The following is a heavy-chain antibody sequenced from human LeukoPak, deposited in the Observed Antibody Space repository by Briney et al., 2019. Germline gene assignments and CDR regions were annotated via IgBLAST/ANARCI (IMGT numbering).Heavy chain of an antibody. CDR3: ARYLDEYSTTNAFDI. Sequence: GASVKVSCKASGGTFSSYTISWVRQAPGQGLEWMGRIIPILGIANYAQKFQGRVTITTDESTSTAYMELSSLRSEDTAVYYCARYLDEYSTTNAFDIWGQGTMVTVSS. CDR1: GGTFSSYT. V-gene: IGHV1-69*02. D-gene: IGHD6-6*01. J-gene: IGHJ3*02. CDR2: IIPILGIA.